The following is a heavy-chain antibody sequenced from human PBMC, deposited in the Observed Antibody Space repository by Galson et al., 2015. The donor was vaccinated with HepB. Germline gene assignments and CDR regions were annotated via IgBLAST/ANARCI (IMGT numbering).Heavy chain of an antibody. CDR2: MYTSGGS. CDR3: ARGDRLVDYYYYGMDV. D-gene: IGHD3-16*02. CDR1: GGSMSSYY. Sequence: ETLSLTCTVSGGSMSSYYWSWIRQFPGKGLEWIGYMYTSGGSNYNPSLKSRVAISVDTSKNQFSLKLTSVTAADTAVYYCARGDRLVDYYYYGMDVWGQGTTVIVSS. J-gene: IGHJ6*02. V-gene: IGHV4-4*09.